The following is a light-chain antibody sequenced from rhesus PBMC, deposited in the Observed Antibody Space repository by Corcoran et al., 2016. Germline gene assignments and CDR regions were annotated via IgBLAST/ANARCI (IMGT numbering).Light chain of an antibody. CDR2: YAS. CDR1: QDIKNY. Sequence: DIQMTQFPSSLSASVGDTVTITCRASQDIKNYLSWYQQKPGKAPKPLIIYASRLETGVPSRFSGSASGTDYTLPISSLPPEDIATYSCQQYNNFPFAFGPGTKLDI. V-gene: IGKV1-66*01. CDR3: QQYNNFPFA. J-gene: IGKJ3*01.